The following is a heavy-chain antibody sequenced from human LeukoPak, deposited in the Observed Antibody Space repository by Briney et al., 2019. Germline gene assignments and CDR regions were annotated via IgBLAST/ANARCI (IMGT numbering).Heavy chain of an antibody. J-gene: IGHJ4*02. Sequence: GGSLRLSCAASGFTFSSYAMSWVRQAPGTGLEWVSAISGSGGSTYYADSVKGRFTISRDNSKNTLYLQMNSLRAEDTAVYYCAKTVAILWFGEFMYYFDYWGQGTLVTVSS. V-gene: IGHV3-23*01. CDR2: ISGSGGST. CDR3: AKTVAILWFGEFMYYFDY. D-gene: IGHD3-10*01. CDR1: GFTFSSYA.